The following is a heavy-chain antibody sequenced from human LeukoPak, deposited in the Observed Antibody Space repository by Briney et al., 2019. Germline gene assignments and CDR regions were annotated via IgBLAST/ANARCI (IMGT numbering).Heavy chain of an antibody. Sequence: PSETLSLTCTVSSGSISSYDWSWIRQPAGKGLEWIGRIYTSGSPNYNPSLKSRVIMSVDTSKNQFSLKLSSVTAADTAVYYCARLTSSWYQDWYFDLWGRGTLVTVSS. CDR1: SGSISSYD. CDR2: IYTSGSP. D-gene: IGHD6-13*01. V-gene: IGHV4-4*07. J-gene: IGHJ2*01. CDR3: ARLTSSWYQDWYFDL.